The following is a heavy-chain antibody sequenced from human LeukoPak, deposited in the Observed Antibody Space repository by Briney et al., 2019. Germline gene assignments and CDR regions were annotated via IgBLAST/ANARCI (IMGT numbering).Heavy chain of an antibody. J-gene: IGHJ4*02. D-gene: IGHD5-12*01. CDR2: IIPIFGVA. CDR1: GGTFTSYA. Sequence: GASVKVSCKASGGTFTSYAISWVRQAPGQGLEWMGGIIPIFGVANYAQKFQGRVTITADKSTSTAYMELSSLRSEDTAVYYCARNQEKGEWLRNFDYWGQGTLVTVSS. V-gene: IGHV1-69*10. CDR3: ARNQEKGEWLRNFDY.